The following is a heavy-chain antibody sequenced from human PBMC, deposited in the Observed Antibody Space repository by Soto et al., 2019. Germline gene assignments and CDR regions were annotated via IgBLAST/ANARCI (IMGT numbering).Heavy chain of an antibody. D-gene: IGHD3-22*01. V-gene: IGHV3-72*01. CDR3: VRATYFSDSSGYTRCLDY. J-gene: IGHJ4*02. CDR2: SRDKPQGYST. Sequence: PGGPLSLSCAGSGFNLSDHYIDWVRPAPGKGLEWVGRSRDKPQGYSTAYAASVRGRFTTSRDESKNSAYLQMNSLKTEDTAVYYCVRATYFSDSSGYTRCLDYWGQGTLVTVSS. CDR1: GFNLSDHY.